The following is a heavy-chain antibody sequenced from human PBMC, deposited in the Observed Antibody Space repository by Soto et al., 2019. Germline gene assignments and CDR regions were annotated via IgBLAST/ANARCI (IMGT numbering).Heavy chain of an antibody. CDR1: GFTFSSYS. Sequence: EVQLVESGGGLVKPGGSLRLSCAASGFTFSSYSMNWVRQAPGKGLEWVSSISSSSSYIYYADSVKGRFTISRDNAKNSRYVQMNSLRAEDTAVYYCASLLWDDYGDYGAFDIWGQGTMVTGSS. V-gene: IGHV3-21*01. D-gene: IGHD4-17*01. CDR2: ISSSSSYI. CDR3: ASLLWDDYGDYGAFDI. J-gene: IGHJ3*02.